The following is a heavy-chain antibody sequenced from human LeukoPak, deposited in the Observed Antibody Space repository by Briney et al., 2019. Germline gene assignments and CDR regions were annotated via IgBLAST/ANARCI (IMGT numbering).Heavy chain of an antibody. Sequence: ASVKVSCKASGYTFTSYYMHWVRQAPGQGLEWMGIINPSGGSTSYAQKFQGRVTMTRDTSTSTVYMELSSLRSDDTAVYYCARDVPYSSGWSYYYYSGMDVWGQGTTVTVSS. V-gene: IGHV1-46*01. CDR1: GYTFTSYY. CDR3: ARDVPYSSGWSYYYYSGMDV. J-gene: IGHJ6*02. D-gene: IGHD6-19*01. CDR2: INPSGGST.